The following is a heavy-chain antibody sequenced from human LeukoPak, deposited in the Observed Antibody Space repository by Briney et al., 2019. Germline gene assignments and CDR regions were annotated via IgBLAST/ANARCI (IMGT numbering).Heavy chain of an antibody. V-gene: IGHV3-21*01. D-gene: IGHD2-21*02. CDR2: ISSSSSYI. CDR3: ARDARKSIVVVTAIDY. Sequence: GGSLRLSCAAPGFTFSSYSMNWVRQAPGKGLEWVSSISSSSSYIYYADSVKGRFTISRDNAKNSLYLQMNSLRAEDTAVYYCARDARKSIVVVTAIDYWGQGTLVTVSS. CDR1: GFTFSSYS. J-gene: IGHJ4*02.